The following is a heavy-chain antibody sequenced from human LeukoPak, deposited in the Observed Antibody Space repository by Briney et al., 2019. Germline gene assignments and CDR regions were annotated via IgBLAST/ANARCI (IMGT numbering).Heavy chain of an antibody. V-gene: IGHV4-39*07. Sequence: PSETLSLTCTVSGGSISSSSYYWGWIRQPPGKGLEWIGSIYYSGSTYYNPSLKSRVTISVDTSKNQFSLKLSSVTAADTAVYYCARDRLDTVVGWGQGTLVTVSS. J-gene: IGHJ4*02. CDR2: IYYSGST. CDR1: GGSISSSSYY. CDR3: ARDRLDTVVG. D-gene: IGHD5-18*01.